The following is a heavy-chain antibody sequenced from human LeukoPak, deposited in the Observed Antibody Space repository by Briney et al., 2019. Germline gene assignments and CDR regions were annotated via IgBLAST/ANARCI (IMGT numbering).Heavy chain of an antibody. V-gene: IGHV3-11*04. J-gene: IGHJ1*01. CDR3: ARSEKYSSSTSCSPHPFQH. CDR1: GFTFSDYY. Sequence: SGGSLRLSCAVSGFTFSDYYMSWIRQAPGKGLEWVAYISSSGSAIYYADSVKGRFTISRDNAKNSLYLQMNSLRAEDTAVYYCARSEKYSSSTSCSPHPFQHWGQGTLVTVSS. D-gene: IGHD2-2*01. CDR2: ISSSGSAI.